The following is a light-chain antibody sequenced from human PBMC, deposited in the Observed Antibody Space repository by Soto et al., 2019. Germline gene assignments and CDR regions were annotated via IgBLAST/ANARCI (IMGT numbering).Light chain of an antibody. J-gene: IGLJ2*01. CDR3: TSYASDSSHVV. CDR1: SSDIGGYDY. V-gene: IGLV2-14*01. CDR2: DVN. Sequence: QSALTQPASVSGSPGQSITLSCTGTSSDIGGYDYVSWYQRHPGKAPKLIIYDVNNRPSGVSNHFSGSKSGNTASLTISGLQAEDEADYYCTSYASDSSHVVFGGGTKLTVL.